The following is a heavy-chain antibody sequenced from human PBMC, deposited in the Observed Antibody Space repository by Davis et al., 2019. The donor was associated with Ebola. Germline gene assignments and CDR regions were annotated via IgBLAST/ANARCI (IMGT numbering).Heavy chain of an antibody. J-gene: IGHJ4*02. Sequence: GESLKISCKGSGYTFTTYWIGWVRQMPGKGLEWMGIIYPGDSDTRYNPSFQGQVTISADRSINTAYLQWSSLKASDTAMYYCARRGPNYGDYVDYWGQGTLVTVSS. CDR1: GYTFTTYW. CDR3: ARRGPNYGDYVDY. CDR2: IYPGDSDT. V-gene: IGHV5-51*01. D-gene: IGHD4-17*01.